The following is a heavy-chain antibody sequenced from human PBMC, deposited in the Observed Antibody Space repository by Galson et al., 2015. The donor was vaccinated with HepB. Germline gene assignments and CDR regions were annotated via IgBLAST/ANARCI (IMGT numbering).Heavy chain of an antibody. J-gene: IGHJ4*02. Sequence: SLRLSCAVSGLTFNNFAMTWVRQAPGKGLEWVPTISGSGRTTYYATSVKGRFTVSRDDSKNTLYLHMSSLRAEDTAVYYCAKGEPMILVLIVRYLDDWGQGTLVTVSS. CDR1: GLTFNNFA. CDR3: AKGEPMILVLIVRYLDD. CDR2: ISGSGRTT. V-gene: IGHV3-23*01. D-gene: IGHD3-22*01.